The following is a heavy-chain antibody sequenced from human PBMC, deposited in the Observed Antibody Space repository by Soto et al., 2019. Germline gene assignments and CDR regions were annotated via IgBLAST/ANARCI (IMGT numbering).Heavy chain of an antibody. Sequence: QIQLQQSGPGLLKPSQTLSLTCTISGDSVSSNSAAWNWIRQSPSRGLEWLGRTYYRSKWYSAYAGSVKSRITINADTSKNQFPLHLNSMNPEDTAVYYCARGPSPLADWGRGTVVTVSS. CDR3: ARGPSPLAD. D-gene: IGHD6-6*01. CDR1: GDSVSSNSAA. J-gene: IGHJ4*02. CDR2: TYYRSKWYS. V-gene: IGHV6-1*01.